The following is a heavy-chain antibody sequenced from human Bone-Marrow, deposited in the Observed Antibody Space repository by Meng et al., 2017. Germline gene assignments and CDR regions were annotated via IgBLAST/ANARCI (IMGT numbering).Heavy chain of an antibody. CDR3: ARGLRAARPLLFGY. CDR1: GGSFSGYY. J-gene: IGHJ4*02. CDR2: INHSGST. Sequence: QVHVQQWVAGLLKPSETLSLTCAVYGGSFSGYYWSCIRQPPGKGLEWIGEINHSGSTNYNPSLKSRVTISVDTSKNQFSLKLSSVTAADTAVYYCARGLRAARPLLFGYWGQGTLVTVSS. D-gene: IGHD6-6*01. V-gene: IGHV4-34*01.